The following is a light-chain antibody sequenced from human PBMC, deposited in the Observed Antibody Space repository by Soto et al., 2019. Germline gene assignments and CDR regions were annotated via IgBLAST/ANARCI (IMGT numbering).Light chain of an antibody. CDR3: QHYGNSPT. J-gene: IGKJ1*01. V-gene: IGKV3-20*01. Sequence: EIVLTQSPGTLSLSPGDGATLSCRASQSVSSGYLAWYQQKPGQAPRLLIYGASRRATGIPDRFTASASGTDFTLSISRLEPEDFAVYWCQHYGNSPTFGQGTKVQLK. CDR1: QSVSSGY. CDR2: GAS.